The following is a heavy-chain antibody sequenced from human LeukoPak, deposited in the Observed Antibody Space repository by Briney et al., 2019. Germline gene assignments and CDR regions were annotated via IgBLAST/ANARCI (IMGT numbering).Heavy chain of an antibody. CDR2: ISWNSGSI. D-gene: IGHD6-19*01. CDR1: GFTFDDYA. J-gene: IGHJ2*01. Sequence: GGSLRLSCAASGFTFDDYAMHWVRQAPGKGLEWVSGISWNSGSIGYADSVKGRFTISRDNAKNSLYLQMNSLRAEDMALYYCAKPLSNPRERGIAVAALNWYFDLWGRGTLVTVSS. CDR3: AKPLSNPRERGIAVAALNWYFDL. V-gene: IGHV3-9*03.